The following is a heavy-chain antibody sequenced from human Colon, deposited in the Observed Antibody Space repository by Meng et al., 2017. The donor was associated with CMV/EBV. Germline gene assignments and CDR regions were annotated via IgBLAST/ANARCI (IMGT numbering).Heavy chain of an antibody. Sequence: LSCAASGFTCRIYWMRCVRQVPGKGLVWVSHINSDWRSATYADSVNGRFTISRDNAKSTLYLQMDSLSAADTAIYYCATLTADDWFDAWGQGTLVTVSS. CDR1: GFTCRIYW. CDR2: INSDWRSA. V-gene: IGHV3-74*01. CDR3: ATLTADDWFDA. J-gene: IGHJ5*02. D-gene: IGHD1-20*01.